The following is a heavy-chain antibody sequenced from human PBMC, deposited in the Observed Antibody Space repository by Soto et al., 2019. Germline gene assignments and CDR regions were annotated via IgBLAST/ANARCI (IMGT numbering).Heavy chain of an antibody. Sequence: GGSLRLSCAASGFTFSSYWMHWVRQAPGKGLVWVSRLNSDGSSTSYADSVKGRFTISRDNAKNTLYLQMNSLRAEDTAVYYCARGGSSAWWRGLDYWGQGTLVTVSS. CDR1: GFTFSSYW. V-gene: IGHV3-74*01. CDR3: ARGGSSAWWRGLDY. D-gene: IGHD6-19*01. CDR2: LNSDGSST. J-gene: IGHJ4*02.